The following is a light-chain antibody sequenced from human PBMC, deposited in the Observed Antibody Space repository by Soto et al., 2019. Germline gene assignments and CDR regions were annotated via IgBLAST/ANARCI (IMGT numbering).Light chain of an antibody. CDR1: SSDVGGYNF. CDR3: SSYTSSSTAV. CDR2: EVG. V-gene: IGLV2-14*01. J-gene: IGLJ1*01. Sequence: QSVLTQPASVSGSPGQSITISCTGTSSDVGGYNFVSWYQQHPGKAPKLMIYEVGNRPSGVSNRFSGSKSGNTASLTISGLQAEDEADYYCSSYTSSSTAVFRTGTKATVL.